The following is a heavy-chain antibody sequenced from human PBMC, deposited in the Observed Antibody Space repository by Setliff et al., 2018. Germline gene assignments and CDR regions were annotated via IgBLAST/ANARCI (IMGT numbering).Heavy chain of an antibody. CDR3: VREGVDTRSSTDYRYYMDV. J-gene: IGHJ6*03. V-gene: IGHV1-69*05. D-gene: IGHD5-18*01. CDR1: GGTFRNYG. CDR2: TIPVFGTT. Sequence: GASVKVSCKASGGTFRNYGISWVRQAPGQGLEWMGGTIPVFGTTDYSQKFQGRVTIITDESTSTAFMQLSSLRSEDTAVYYCVREGVDTRSSTDYRYYMDVWGKGTTVTV.